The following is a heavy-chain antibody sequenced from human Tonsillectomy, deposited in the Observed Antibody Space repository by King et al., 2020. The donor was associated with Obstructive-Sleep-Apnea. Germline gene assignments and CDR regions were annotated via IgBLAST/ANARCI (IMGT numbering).Heavy chain of an antibody. D-gene: IGHD5-18*01. Sequence: EVQLVESGGGLVQPGGSLRLSCAASGFTVTGSYMSWVRQAPGKGLEWISVIYAGGTTHYADSVKGRFTISRDTSRNTLYLQMNNLRAEDTAVYYCARNRAFVTYYWGQGTLVTVSS. CDR2: IYAGGTT. J-gene: IGHJ4*02. CDR3: ARNRAFVTYY. CDR1: GFTVTGSY. V-gene: IGHV3-66*01.